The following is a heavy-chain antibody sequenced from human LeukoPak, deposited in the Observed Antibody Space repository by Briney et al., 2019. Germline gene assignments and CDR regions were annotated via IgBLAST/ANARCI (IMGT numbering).Heavy chain of an antibody. CDR1: GLTVSSNY. Sequence: PGGSLRLSCAASGLTVSSNYMSWVRQAPGKGLEWVSVISSGDSTYYADSVKGRFTISRDNSKNTLYLQMNSLRAEDTAVYYCAREGIDYYDKSGYVYWGQGTLVTVSS. CDR2: ISSGDST. J-gene: IGHJ4*02. D-gene: IGHD3-22*01. CDR3: AREGIDYYDKSGYVY. V-gene: IGHV3-53*01.